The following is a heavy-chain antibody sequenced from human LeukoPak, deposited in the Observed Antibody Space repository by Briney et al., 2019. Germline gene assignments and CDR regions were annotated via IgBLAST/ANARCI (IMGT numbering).Heavy chain of an antibody. Sequence: GASVKVSCKASGGTFSSYAISWVRQAPGQGLEWMGRIIPILGIANYAQKFQGRVTITADNSTSTAYMELSSLRSEDTAVYYCARFGSPTIWGQGTMVTVSS. CDR2: IIPILGIA. D-gene: IGHD1-26*01. CDR1: GGTFSSYA. V-gene: IGHV1-69*04. CDR3: ARFGSPTI. J-gene: IGHJ3*02.